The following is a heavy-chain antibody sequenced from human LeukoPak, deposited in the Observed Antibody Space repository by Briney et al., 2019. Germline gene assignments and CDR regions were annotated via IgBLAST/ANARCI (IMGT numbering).Heavy chain of an antibody. Sequence: GESLKISCKGSGYSFTSYWIGWVRQMPGKGLEWMGIIYPGDSDTRYSPSFQGQVTISADKSISTAYLQWSSLKASDTAMNYCARLPVLRYGDYGIFDYWGQGTLVTVSS. V-gene: IGHV5-51*01. CDR1: GYSFTSYW. J-gene: IGHJ4*02. CDR3: ARLPVLRYGDYGIFDY. CDR2: IYPGDSDT. D-gene: IGHD4-17*01.